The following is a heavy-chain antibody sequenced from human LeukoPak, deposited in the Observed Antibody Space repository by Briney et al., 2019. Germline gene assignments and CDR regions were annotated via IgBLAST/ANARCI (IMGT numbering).Heavy chain of an antibody. CDR3: ARGALKDY. D-gene: IGHD4/OR15-4a*01. CDR1: GGSFSGYY. CDR2: INHSGST. Sequence: SETLSLTCAVYGGSFSGYYWSWIRQPPGKGLEWIGEINHSGSTNYNPSLKSRVTISVDTSKNQFSLKLSSVTAAVTAVYYCARGALKDYWGQGTLVTVSS. V-gene: IGHV4-34*01. J-gene: IGHJ4*02.